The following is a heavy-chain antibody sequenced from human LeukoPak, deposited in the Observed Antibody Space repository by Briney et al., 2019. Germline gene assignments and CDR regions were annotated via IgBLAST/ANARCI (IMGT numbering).Heavy chain of an antibody. D-gene: IGHD6-6*01. CDR1: GGSISNDY. CDR2: IYYSGST. Sequence: SETLSLTCTVSGGSISNDYWGWIRQPPGKGLEWIGSIYYSGSTYYNPSLKSRVTISVDTSKNQFSLKLSSVTAADTAVYYCARYPYSSSSRLFDYWGQGTLVTVSS. CDR3: ARYPYSSSSRLFDY. J-gene: IGHJ4*02. V-gene: IGHV4-39*01.